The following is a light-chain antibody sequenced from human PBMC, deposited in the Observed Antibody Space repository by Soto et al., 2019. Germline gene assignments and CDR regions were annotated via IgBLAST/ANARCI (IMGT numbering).Light chain of an antibody. J-gene: IGKJ1*01. V-gene: IGKV3-20*01. CDR3: QQYGSSPRT. Sequence: ETVLTQSPGTLSMSPGETATLSCRASQTLGRNYLAWYQQKPGQAPRLLIHRISIRAAGISDRFSGSGSGTDFTLSISRLEPEDFAVYYCQQYGSSPRTFGQGTKVEIK. CDR2: RIS. CDR1: QTLGRNY.